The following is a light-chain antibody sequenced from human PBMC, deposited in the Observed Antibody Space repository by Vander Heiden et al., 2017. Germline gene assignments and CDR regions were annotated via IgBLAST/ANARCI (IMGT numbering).Light chain of an antibody. V-gene: IGKV1-39*01. CDR3: QQRDSTPWT. Sequence: DIQMTQSPSSLSASVADRVTITSRASESIRSYLDWYQQKPGKAPMLLIYAASSLQSGVPSRFSGSVSGTDFTLTISWLQPEEFATYYCQQRDSTPWTFGQGTKVEIK. J-gene: IGKJ1*01. CDR2: AAS. CDR1: ESIRSY.